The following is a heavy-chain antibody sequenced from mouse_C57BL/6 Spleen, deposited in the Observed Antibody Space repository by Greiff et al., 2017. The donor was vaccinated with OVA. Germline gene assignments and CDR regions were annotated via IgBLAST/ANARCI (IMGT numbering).Heavy chain of an antibody. CDR2: ISGGGGNT. CDR3: ARHYYGSSYYAMDY. Sequence: DVQLVESGGGLVKPGGSLKLSCAASGFTFSSSTMSWVRQTPEKRLEWVATISGGGGNTYYPASVKGRFTISRDNAKNTLYLQKRSLRSEDTTVYYCARHYYGSSYYAMDYWGKGTSVTVSS. J-gene: IGHJ4*01. V-gene: IGHV5-9*04. CDR1: GFTFSSST. D-gene: IGHD1-1*01.